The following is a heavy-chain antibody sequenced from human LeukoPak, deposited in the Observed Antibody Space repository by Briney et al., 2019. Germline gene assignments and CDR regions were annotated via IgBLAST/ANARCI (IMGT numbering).Heavy chain of an antibody. J-gene: IGHJ4*02. CDR2: TYYSGSGST. CDR1: GGSINNYY. D-gene: IGHD3-10*01. Sequence: SETLSLTCTVSGGSINNYYWSWIRQPPGKGLEWIGYTYYSGSGSTNYNPSLKSRVTISVDRSKNQFSLKLSSVTAADTAVYYCARHTYSFGEFSYWGQGTLVTVSS. V-gene: IGHV4-59*08. CDR3: ARHTYSFGEFSY.